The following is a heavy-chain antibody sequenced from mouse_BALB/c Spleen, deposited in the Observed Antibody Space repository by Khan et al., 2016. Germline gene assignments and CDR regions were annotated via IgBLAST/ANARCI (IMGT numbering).Heavy chain of an antibody. CDR2: INYSGIT. CDR1: DYSITSDYA. D-gene: IGHD2-3*01. Sequence: EVQLQESGPGLVKPSQSLSLTCTVTDYSITSDYAWNWIRQFPGNKLEWMGYINYSGITTYNPSLKSRISVTRDTSKNQFFLQLNSVTAEDTATYDCTAYDGYYSAWFAYWGQGTLVTVSA. J-gene: IGHJ3*01. CDR3: TAYDGYYSAWFAY. V-gene: IGHV3-2*02.